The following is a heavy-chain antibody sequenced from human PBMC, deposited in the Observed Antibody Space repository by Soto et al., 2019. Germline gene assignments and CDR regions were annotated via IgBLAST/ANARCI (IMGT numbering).Heavy chain of an antibody. V-gene: IGHV3-33*01. D-gene: IGHD6-19*01. Sequence: QVELVESGGDVVQPGRSLRLACAASGFIFSNYAMYWVRQAPGKGPEWVALIWSDGSNAYYADSVKGRFTISRDNSKNTLYLQMNSLRADNTAVYYCARPRKQWLVCFDYWGQGTLVTVSS. CDR2: IWSDGSNA. J-gene: IGHJ4*02. CDR3: ARPRKQWLVCFDY. CDR1: GFIFSNYA.